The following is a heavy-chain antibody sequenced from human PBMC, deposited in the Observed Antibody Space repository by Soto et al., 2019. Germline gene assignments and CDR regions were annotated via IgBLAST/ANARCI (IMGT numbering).Heavy chain of an antibody. CDR3: ASNVLRFFDWDHTNPPPPNS. V-gene: IGHV1-3*01. Sequence: GPSVKVSCKASGYTFTSYAMHWVRQAPGQRLEWMGWINAGNGNTKYSQKFQGRVTITRDTSASTAYMELSSLRSEDTAVYYCASNVLRFFDWDHTNPPPPNSWGQGTLVTVSS. CDR2: INAGNGNT. J-gene: IGHJ4*02. CDR1: GYTFTSYA. D-gene: IGHD3-9*01.